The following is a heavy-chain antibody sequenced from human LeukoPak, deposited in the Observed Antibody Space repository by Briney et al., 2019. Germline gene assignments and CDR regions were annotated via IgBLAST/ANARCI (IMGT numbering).Heavy chain of an antibody. D-gene: IGHD2/OR15-2a*01. CDR3: AKDLIWEDPRPSSNIT. Sequence: GGSLRLSCAASGFTFSSYGMHWVRQAPGKGLEWVAFIRYDGSNKYYADSVKGRFTISRDNSKNTLYLQMNSLRAEDTAVYYCAKDLIWEDPRPSSNITWGQGTLVTVSS. J-gene: IGHJ4*02. V-gene: IGHV3-30*02. CDR2: IRYDGSNK. CDR1: GFTFSSYG.